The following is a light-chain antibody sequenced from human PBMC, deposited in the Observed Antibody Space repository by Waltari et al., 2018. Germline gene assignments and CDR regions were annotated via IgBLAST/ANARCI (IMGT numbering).Light chain of an antibody. Sequence: QSALTQSASVSGSPGQSITISCTGTSGDVGAYNYVSWYQQHPGKAPKLMIFDVSNRPSGVSNRFSGSKSGNTASLTISGLQAEDEADYYCSSYISSSTLELFGGGTSLTVL. CDR3: SSYISSSTLEL. CDR2: DVS. V-gene: IGLV2-14*03. CDR1: SGDVGAYNY. J-gene: IGLJ2*01.